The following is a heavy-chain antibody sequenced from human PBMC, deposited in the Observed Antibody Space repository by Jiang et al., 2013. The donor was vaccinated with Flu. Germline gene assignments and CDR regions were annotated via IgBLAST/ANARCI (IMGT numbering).Heavy chain of an antibody. CDR2: IDPSDSYD. D-gene: IGHD6-13*01. CDR1: GYRFTSYW. J-gene: IGHJ5*02. Sequence: GAEVKKPGESLRISCEASGYRFTSYWISWVRQVPGKGLEWMGRIDPSDSYDNYSPSFQGHVNISVDRSIATAYLQWSSLKASDTAIYYCARHNGASVDQRSLPGNNWFDPGPGNPGHRLL. V-gene: IGHV5-10-1*01. CDR3: ARHNGASVDQRSLPGNNWFDP.